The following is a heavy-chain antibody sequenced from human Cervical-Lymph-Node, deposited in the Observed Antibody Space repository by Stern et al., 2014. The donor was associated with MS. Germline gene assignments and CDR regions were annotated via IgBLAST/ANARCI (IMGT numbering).Heavy chain of an antibody. CDR2: FDPEDGKT. Sequence: QVKLEEYGAEVKKPGASVKVSCKVSGHTLADLLIHWVRQAPGTGLEGMGGFDPEDGKTNHAQIFQGRIIMTEDASTDTAYMELTTLRSEDTAVYYCATGSGTYGMGTFDIWGQGTMVTVSS. J-gene: IGHJ3*02. D-gene: IGHD1-26*01. CDR1: GHTLADLL. V-gene: IGHV1-24*01. CDR3: ATGSGTYGMGTFDI.